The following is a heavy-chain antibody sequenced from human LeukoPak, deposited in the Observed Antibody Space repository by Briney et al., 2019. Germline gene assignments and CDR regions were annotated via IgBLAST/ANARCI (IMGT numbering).Heavy chain of an antibody. CDR3: ARGRDLNYDSSGYYGT. J-gene: IGHJ5*02. CDR1: GGTFSSYA. V-gene: IGHV1-69*04. Sequence: SVKVSCKASGGTFSSYAISWVRQAPGQGLEWMGRIIPILGIANYAQKFQGRVTITADKSTSTANIELSSLRSEDTAVYYCARGRDLNYDSSGYYGTWGQGTLVTVSS. CDR2: IIPILGIA. D-gene: IGHD3-22*01.